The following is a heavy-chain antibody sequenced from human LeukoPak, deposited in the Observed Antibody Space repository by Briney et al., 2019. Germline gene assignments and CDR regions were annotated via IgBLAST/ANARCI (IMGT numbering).Heavy chain of an antibody. J-gene: IGHJ4*02. V-gene: IGHV1-2*02. CDR3: ARESGYSSGWYWFDY. CDR2: INPNSGGT. Sequence: GASVKVSCKASGYTFTGYYMHWVRQAPGQGLEWMGWINPNSGGTNYAQKFQGRVTMTRDTSISTAYMELSRLRSDDTAVYYCARESGYSSGWYWFDYWGQETLVTVSS. CDR1: GYTFTGYY. D-gene: IGHD6-19*01.